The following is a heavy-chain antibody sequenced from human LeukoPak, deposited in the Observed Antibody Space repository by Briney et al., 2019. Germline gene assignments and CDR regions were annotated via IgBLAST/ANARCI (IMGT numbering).Heavy chain of an antibody. Sequence: GGSLRLSCAASGFTFSSHGMHWVRQAPGKGLEWVAVISYDGSNKYYADSVKGRFTISRDNSKNTLYLQMNSLRAEDTAVYYCAKDKGGMDVWGQGTTVTVSS. CDR2: ISYDGSNK. J-gene: IGHJ6*02. CDR3: AKDKGGMDV. CDR1: GFTFSSHG. V-gene: IGHV3-30*18.